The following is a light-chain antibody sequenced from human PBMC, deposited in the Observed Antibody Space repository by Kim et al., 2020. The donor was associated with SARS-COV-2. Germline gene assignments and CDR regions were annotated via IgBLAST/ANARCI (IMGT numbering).Light chain of an antibody. CDR3: QQYHNLPYT. Sequence: LGDRATINCKSSQSVSNKLVWYQRKPGQPPKLLIRWSSDRESGVPDRFSGSGSGTDFTLTISSLQAEDVAVYYCQQYHNLPYTFGQGTKLEI. CDR2: WSS. CDR1: QSVSNK. V-gene: IGKV4-1*01. J-gene: IGKJ2*01.